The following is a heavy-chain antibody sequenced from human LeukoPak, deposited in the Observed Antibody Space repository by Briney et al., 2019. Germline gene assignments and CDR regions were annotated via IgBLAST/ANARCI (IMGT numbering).Heavy chain of an antibody. V-gene: IGHV4-39*01. CDR2: IYYSGST. D-gene: IGHD6-19*01. CDR3: ARWVAVAGQNFDY. J-gene: IGHJ4*02. Sequence: SETLSLTCTVSGGSISSSSYYWGWIRQPPGKGLEWIGSIYYSGSTYYNPSLKSRVTISVDTSKNQFSLKLGSVTAADTAVYYCARWVAVAGQNFDYWGQGTLVTVSS. CDR1: GGSISSSSYY.